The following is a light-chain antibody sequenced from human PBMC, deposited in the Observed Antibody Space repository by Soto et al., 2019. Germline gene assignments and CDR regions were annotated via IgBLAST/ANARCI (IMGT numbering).Light chain of an antibody. J-gene: IGLJ1*01. Sequence: QSLLTQPVSVSGSPGQSITISCTGTSSDVGGYNYVSWYQQHPGKAPKFMIYDVSNRPSGVSNRFSGSKSGNTASLTISGLQAEDEADYYCSSYTTSNTRQIVFGTGTKVTVL. CDR2: DVS. CDR1: SSDVGGYNY. V-gene: IGLV2-14*01. CDR3: SSYTTSNTRQIV.